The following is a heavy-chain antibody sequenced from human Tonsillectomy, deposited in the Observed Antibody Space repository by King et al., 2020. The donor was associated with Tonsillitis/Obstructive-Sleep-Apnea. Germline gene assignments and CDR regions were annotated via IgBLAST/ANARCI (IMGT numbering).Heavy chain of an antibody. CDR2: IIPILGIA. CDR1: GGTFSSYA. D-gene: IGHD6-6*01. Sequence: QLVQSGAEVKKPGSSVKVSCKASGGTFSSYAISWVRQAPGQGLEWMGRIIPILGIANYAQKFQGRVTITADKSTSTAYMELSSLRSEDTAVYYCARGNRAARPLIPFDYWGQGTLVTVSS. CDR3: ARGNRAARPLIPFDY. V-gene: IGHV1-69*09. J-gene: IGHJ4*02.